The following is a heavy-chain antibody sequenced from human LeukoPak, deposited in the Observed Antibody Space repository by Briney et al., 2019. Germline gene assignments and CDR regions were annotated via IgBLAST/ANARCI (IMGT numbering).Heavy chain of an antibody. CDR2: ISGSGGST. V-gene: IGHV3-23*01. CDR3: AKGARSTLVVPAAGLDY. J-gene: IGHJ4*02. CDR1: GFTFSSYA. Sequence: KAGGSLRLSCAASGFTFSSYAMSWVRQAPGKGLEWVSAISGSGGSTYYADSVKGRFTISRDNSKNTLYLQMNSLRAEDTAVYYCAKGARSTLVVPAAGLDYWGQGTLVTVSS. D-gene: IGHD2-2*01.